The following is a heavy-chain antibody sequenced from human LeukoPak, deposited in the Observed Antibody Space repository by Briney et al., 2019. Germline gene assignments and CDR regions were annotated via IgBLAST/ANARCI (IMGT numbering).Heavy chain of an antibody. J-gene: IGHJ4*02. D-gene: IGHD2-15*01. CDR3: ARCSGGSCYANYFDY. V-gene: IGHV3-7*03. CDR1: GFTFSSYW. CDR2: IKQGGSER. Sequence: GGSLRLSCAASGFTFSSYWMSWVRPAPGKGLEWVANIKQGGSERYYVDSVKGRFTISRDNAKNSLYLQMNSLRAEDTAVYYCARCSGGSCYANYFDYWGQGTLVTVSS.